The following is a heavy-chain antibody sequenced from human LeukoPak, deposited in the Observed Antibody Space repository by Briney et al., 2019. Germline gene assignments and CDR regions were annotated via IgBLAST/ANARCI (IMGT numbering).Heavy chain of an antibody. CDR2: IGGSDGSR. Sequence: GGSLRLSCAASGFTFSTYAMSWVCQAPGKGLEWISGIGGSDGSRYCADSVKGRFIISRDNSKNTLYLQMNSLSADDTAVYYCAKAMYYYDRSGYAAAYYFDYWGQGTLVTVSS. V-gene: IGHV3-23*01. CDR1: GFTFSTYA. CDR3: AKAMYYYDRSGYAAAYYFDY. J-gene: IGHJ4*02. D-gene: IGHD3-22*01.